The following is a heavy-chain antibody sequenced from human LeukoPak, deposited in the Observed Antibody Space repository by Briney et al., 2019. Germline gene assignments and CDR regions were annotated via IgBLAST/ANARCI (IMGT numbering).Heavy chain of an antibody. J-gene: IGHJ4*02. V-gene: IGHV1-69*13. D-gene: IGHD1-26*01. CDR2: IIPIFGTA. CDR3: ARGWELPPKFDY. CDR1: GGTFSSYA. Sequence: SVKVSCKASGGTFSSYAISWVRQAPGQGLEWMGGIIPIFGTANYAQKFQGRVTITADESTSTAYMELSSLRSEDTAAYYCARGWELPPKFDYWGQGTLVTVSS.